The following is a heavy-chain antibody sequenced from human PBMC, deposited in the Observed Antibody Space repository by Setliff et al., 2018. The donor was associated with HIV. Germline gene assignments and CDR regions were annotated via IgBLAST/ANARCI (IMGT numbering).Heavy chain of an antibody. J-gene: IGHJ4*02. Sequence: SETLSLTCAVYGGSFSGCYWSWIRQPPGKGLEWTGEINHSGGTNYNPSLKSRVTISVDTSKNQFSLKLSSVTAADTAVYYCARHDSGGYYSLDYWGQGTLVTVSS. CDR2: INHSGGT. CDR1: GGSFSGCY. V-gene: IGHV4-34*01. CDR3: ARHDSGGYYSLDY. D-gene: IGHD3-22*01.